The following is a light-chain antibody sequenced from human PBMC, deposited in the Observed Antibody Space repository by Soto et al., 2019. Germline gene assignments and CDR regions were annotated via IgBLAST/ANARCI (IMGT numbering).Light chain of an antibody. CDR1: QSVGSN. Sequence: IRMTQSTATLPGAPGERATLCCRARQSVGSNLAWYQQKPGQAPRLLIYGASTRATGIPARFSGSGSGTEFTLTFGSLPSEDFAVSDCQQYSDWPWTFGQGTKVDIK. CDR3: QQYSDWPWT. J-gene: IGKJ1*01. V-gene: IGKV3-15*01. CDR2: GAS.